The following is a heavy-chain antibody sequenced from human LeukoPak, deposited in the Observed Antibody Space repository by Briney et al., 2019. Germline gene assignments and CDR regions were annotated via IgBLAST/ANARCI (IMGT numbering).Heavy chain of an antibody. CDR1: GRSFSGYY. CDR3: ARGLGGAKMRDY. Sequence: PSETLSLTCAVYGRSFSGYYWSGIRQPPGKGLEWIGEISHSGSTNYNPALKSRVTISVDTSKIQFSLKLRSVTAADTAVYYCARGLGGAKMRDYWGQGTLVTVSS. J-gene: IGHJ4*02. D-gene: IGHD1-26*01. V-gene: IGHV4-34*01. CDR2: ISHSGST.